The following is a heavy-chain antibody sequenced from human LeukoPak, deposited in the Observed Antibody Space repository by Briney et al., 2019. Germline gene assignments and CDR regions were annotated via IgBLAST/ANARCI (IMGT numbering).Heavy chain of an antibody. J-gene: IGHJ3*02. CDR3: PRLPFFAHGFDI. V-gene: IGHV4-4*09. CDR1: GDSISNYY. CDR2: FHVSGST. Sequence: SETLSLTCTVSGDSISNYYWSWIRQPPGRGLEWIGFFHVSGSTSSNLSLKSRSTISVDTSKNDFSLRLSSVTAADTAVYHCPRLPFFAHGFDIWGHGTRVTV. D-gene: IGHD3-3*01.